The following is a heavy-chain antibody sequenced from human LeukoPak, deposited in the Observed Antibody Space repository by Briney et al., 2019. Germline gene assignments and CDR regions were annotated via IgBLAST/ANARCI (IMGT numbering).Heavy chain of an antibody. Sequence: PGGSLRLSCAASGFNFDNYAMHWVRQAPGKGLEWVSLIPSGGFYEYYADSVKGRFTISRDDSGNTLYLQLNSLRPEDTAVYYCARDSTYYYESGSSGPHYFDNWGQGTLVTVSS. V-gene: IGHV3-30-3*01. D-gene: IGHD3-10*01. J-gene: IGHJ4*02. CDR1: GFNFDNYA. CDR2: IPSGGFYE. CDR3: ARDSTYYYESGSSGPHYFDN.